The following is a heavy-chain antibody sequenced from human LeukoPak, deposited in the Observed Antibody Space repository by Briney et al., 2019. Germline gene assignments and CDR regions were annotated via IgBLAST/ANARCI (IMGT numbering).Heavy chain of an antibody. Sequence: PGGSLRLSCAASGFTFSGYAMSWVRQAPGKGLEWVSSISGSGGNTYYADSGKGRFTISRDNFKNTLYLQMSSLRVEDTAVYYCAKVGVYSSGWSTGFEYWGQGTLVSVSS. CDR2: ISGSGGNT. D-gene: IGHD6-19*01. V-gene: IGHV3-23*01. CDR3: AKVGVYSSGWSTGFEY. CDR1: GFTFSGYA. J-gene: IGHJ4*02.